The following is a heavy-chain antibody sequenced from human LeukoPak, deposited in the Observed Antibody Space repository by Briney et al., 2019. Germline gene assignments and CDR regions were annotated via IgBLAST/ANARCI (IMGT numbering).Heavy chain of an antibody. CDR2: IIPIFGTA. J-gene: IGHJ5*02. Sequence: GASVKVSCKASGGTFSSYAISWVRQAPGQGLEWMGRIIPIFGTANYAQKFQGRVTVTTDESTSTAYMELSSLRSEDTAVYYCAREPTLASSWFDPWGQGTLVTVSS. CDR1: GGTFSSYA. V-gene: IGHV1-69*05. CDR3: AREPTLASSWFDP.